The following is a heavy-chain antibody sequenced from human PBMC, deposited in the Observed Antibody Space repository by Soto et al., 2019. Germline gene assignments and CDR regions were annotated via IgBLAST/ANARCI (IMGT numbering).Heavy chain of an antibody. CDR2: INPKSGGI. CDR1: GYTFSDHY. J-gene: IGHJ4*02. CDR3: ALTSEDRLVRSLDY. V-gene: IGHV1-2*02. Sequence: QVQLVQSGAEVKKPGASVKVSCKASGYTFSDHYLHWVRQAPGQGLEWMGWINPKSGGISNAQKFQGRVTLTRDTSNSTAYMEVKSLGSDDTAVYYCALTSEDRLVRSLDYWGQGTLVTVSS. D-gene: IGHD2-8*02.